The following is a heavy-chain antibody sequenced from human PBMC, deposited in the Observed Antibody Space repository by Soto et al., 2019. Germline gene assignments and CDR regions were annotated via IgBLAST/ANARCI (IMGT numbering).Heavy chain of an antibody. CDR1: GYSFTSYW. V-gene: IGHV5-51*01. J-gene: IGHJ6*02. Sequence: PGESLKISCKGSGYSFTSYWIGWVRQMPGKGLEWMGIIHPGDSDARYSPSLQGQVTISVDKSTSTAYLQWSSLKASDTAMYYCATDTARTYYYYGMDVWGQGTTVTVSS. CDR3: ATDTARTYYYYGMDV. D-gene: IGHD5-18*01. CDR2: IHPGDSDA.